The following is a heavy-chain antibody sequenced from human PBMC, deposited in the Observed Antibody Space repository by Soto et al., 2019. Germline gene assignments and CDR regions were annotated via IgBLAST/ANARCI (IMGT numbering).Heavy chain of an antibody. J-gene: IGHJ4*02. CDR1: GFTFSSYA. D-gene: IGHD3-9*01. V-gene: IGHV3-23*01. Sequence: EVQLLESVGGLVQPGGSLRLSCAASGFTFSSYAMSWVRQAPGKGLEWVSAISGSGGSTYYADSVRGRFTISRDNSKNTLYLQMNSLRAEDTAVYYCAKDREVSILTGDYSSWDYWGQGALVTVSS. CDR3: AKDREVSILTGDYSSWDY. CDR2: ISGSGGST.